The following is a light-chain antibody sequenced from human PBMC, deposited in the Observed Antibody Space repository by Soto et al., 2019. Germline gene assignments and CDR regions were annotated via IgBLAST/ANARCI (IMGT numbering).Light chain of an antibody. CDR2: DAS. CDR3: QQYHNLPIT. CDR1: QSVSSN. V-gene: IGKV3-15*01. J-gene: IGKJ5*01. Sequence: MIITQCRATLSWSRGEGGILSGRASQSVSSNLPWHQQKPGQARRIRMYDASTRATGISARFSGSGSGTEFTLTISSLQSEDFAVYYCQQYHNLPITFGQGTRLEI.